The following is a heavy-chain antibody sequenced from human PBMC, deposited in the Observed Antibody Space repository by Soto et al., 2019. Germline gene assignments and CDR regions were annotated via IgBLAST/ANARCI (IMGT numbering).Heavy chain of an antibody. D-gene: IGHD6-19*01. Sequence: SETLSLTCTVSGGSISSGDYYWSWVRQPPGKGLEWIGEIYHSGSTNYNPSLKSRVTISVDKSKNQFSLKLSSVTAADTAVYYCARVAVAGTRYDYWGQGTLVTVSS. CDR1: GGSISSGDYY. CDR3: ARVAVAGTRYDY. CDR2: IYHSGST. J-gene: IGHJ4*02. V-gene: IGHV4-4*02.